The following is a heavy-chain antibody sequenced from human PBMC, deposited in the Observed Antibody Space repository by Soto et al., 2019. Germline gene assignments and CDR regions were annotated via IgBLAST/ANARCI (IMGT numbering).Heavy chain of an antibody. V-gene: IGHV3-30*18. Sequence: PGGSLRLSCAASGFTFSSYGMHWVRQAPGKGLEWVAVISYDGSNKYYADSVKGRFTISRDNSKNTLYLQMNSLRAEDTAVYYCAKDRDAYCSSTSCYCYFDYWGQGTLVTVSS. CDR1: GFTFSSYG. CDR3: AKDRDAYCSSTSCYCYFDY. CDR2: ISYDGSNK. J-gene: IGHJ4*02. D-gene: IGHD2-2*01.